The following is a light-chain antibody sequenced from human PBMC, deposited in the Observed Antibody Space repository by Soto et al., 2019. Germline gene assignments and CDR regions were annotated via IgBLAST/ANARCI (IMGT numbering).Light chain of an antibody. CDR3: QTWGSGIRVV. V-gene: IGLV4-69*01. CDR2: LNSDGSH. J-gene: IGLJ2*01. Sequence: QSVLTQSPSASASLGASVKLTCTLSSGHSSYAIAWQQQQPEKGPRYLMKLNSDGSHRKGDGIPDRFSGSSSGAERYLTISSLQSEDEADYYCQTWGSGIRVVFGGGTKLTVL. CDR1: SGHSSYA.